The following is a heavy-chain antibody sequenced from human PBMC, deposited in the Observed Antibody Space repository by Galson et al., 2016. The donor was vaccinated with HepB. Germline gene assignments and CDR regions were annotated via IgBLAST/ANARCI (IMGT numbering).Heavy chain of an antibody. Sequence: SLRLSCAVSGFALSSYGMNWVRLAPGKGLEWISYISRSGTPIYHADSVKGRFTISRDNARNSVYLQMNSLRAEDTAVYFCVAVRAECSGAFKRKRRSNPQNDGWGQGTTVTVSS. V-gene: IGHV3-48*03. CDR3: VAVRAECSGAFKRKRRSNPQNDG. J-gene: IGHJ3*01. D-gene: IGHD2-15*01. CDR2: ISRSGTPI. CDR1: GFALSSYG.